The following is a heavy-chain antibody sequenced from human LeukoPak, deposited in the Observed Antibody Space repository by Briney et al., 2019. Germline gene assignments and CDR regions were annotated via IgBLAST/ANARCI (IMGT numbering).Heavy chain of an antibody. CDR2: ISTTGTNT. Sequence: GGSLRLSCAASGFTFSSYSVDWVRQAPGKGPEWVSYISTTGTNTHYADSVKGRFTISRDNAKNSVDLHLSSLRAEDTAVYYCTRDLSMIFGGVNFDSWGQGTLVTVSS. CDR1: GFTFSSYS. D-gene: IGHD3-16*01. V-gene: IGHV3-48*01. CDR3: TRDLSMIFGGVNFDS. J-gene: IGHJ4*02.